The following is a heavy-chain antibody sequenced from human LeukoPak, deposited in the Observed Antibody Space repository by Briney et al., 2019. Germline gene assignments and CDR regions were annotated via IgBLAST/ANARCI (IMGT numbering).Heavy chain of an antibody. CDR1: GFTFSSYS. CDR2: ISSSSSYI. CDR3: AKGHLSTPMDV. Sequence: GGSLRLSCAASGFTFSSYSMNWVRQAPGKGLEWVSSISSSSSYIYYAGSVKGRFTISRDNSKNTLYLQMNSLRAEDTAVYYCAKGHLSTPMDVWGKGTTVTISS. J-gene: IGHJ6*03. D-gene: IGHD2-2*01. V-gene: IGHV3-21*01.